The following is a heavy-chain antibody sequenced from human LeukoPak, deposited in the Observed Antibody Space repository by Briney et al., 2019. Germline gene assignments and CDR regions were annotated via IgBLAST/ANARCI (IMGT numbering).Heavy chain of an antibody. Sequence: PGGSLRLSCAASGLTFNKYWMTWVRQAPGKGLEWVANIKQDGSEKNYVDSVKGRFTISRDNAKNSLSLRMNSLSAEDTAVYYCATGYSSGWYFYFQHWGQGSLVSVSS. V-gene: IGHV3-7*01. CDR3: ATGYSSGWYFYFQH. CDR1: GLTFNKYW. CDR2: IKQDGSEK. D-gene: IGHD6-19*01. J-gene: IGHJ1*01.